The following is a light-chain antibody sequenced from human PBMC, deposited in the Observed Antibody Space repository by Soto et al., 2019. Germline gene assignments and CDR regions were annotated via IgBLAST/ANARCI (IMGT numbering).Light chain of an antibody. Sequence: DIVMTQSPLSLPVTPGEPASISCRSSQILLHSNGNNYLAWYLQKPGQSPQLLIYLGSSRASGVPDRFSGSGSGTDFTLKISRVEAEYVGVYYCMQARQTPLTFGQGTKLEIK. V-gene: IGKV2-28*01. CDR1: QILLHSNGNNY. CDR2: LGS. CDR3: MQARQTPLT. J-gene: IGKJ2*01.